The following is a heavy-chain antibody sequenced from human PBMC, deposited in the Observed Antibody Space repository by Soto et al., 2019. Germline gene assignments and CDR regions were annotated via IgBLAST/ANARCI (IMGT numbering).Heavy chain of an antibody. V-gene: IGHV4-31*03. Sequence: SETLSLTCTVSGGSISSGGYYWSWIRQHPGKGLEWIGYIYYSGSTYYNPSLKSRVTISVDTSKNQFSLKLSSVTAADTAVYYCARDIIAAAQWFDPWGQGTLVTVSS. CDR3: ARDIIAAAQWFDP. J-gene: IGHJ5*02. CDR2: IYYSGST. D-gene: IGHD6-13*01. CDR1: GGSISSGGYY.